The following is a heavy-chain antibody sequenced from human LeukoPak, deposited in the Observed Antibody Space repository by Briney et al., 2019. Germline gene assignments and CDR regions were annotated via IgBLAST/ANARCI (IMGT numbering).Heavy chain of an antibody. V-gene: IGHV3-23*01. J-gene: IGHJ4*02. Sequence: GGSLRLSCAASGFIFSSYAMSWVRQAPGKGLEWVSAVTGSGDSTYYADSVKGRFTVSRDNSKNTLYLRMNSLRAENTAVYYCAKARLVRGVIMTPFYFDYWGQGTLVTLSS. D-gene: IGHD3-10*01. CDR3: AKARLVRGVIMTPFYFDY. CDR2: VTGSGDST. CDR1: GFIFSSYA.